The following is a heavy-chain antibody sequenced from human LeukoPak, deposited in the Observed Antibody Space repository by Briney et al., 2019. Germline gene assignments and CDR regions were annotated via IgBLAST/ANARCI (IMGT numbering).Heavy chain of an antibody. J-gene: IGHJ6*03. Sequence: PSETLSLTCAVYGGSFSGYYWSWIRQPPGKGLEWIGEINHSGSTNYNPSLKSRVTISVDTSKNQCSLKLSSVAAADTAVYYCARGRVVVTASLYYYYYMDVWGKGTTVTVSS. CDR2: INHSGST. V-gene: IGHV4-34*01. CDR3: ARGRVVVTASLYYYYYMDV. D-gene: IGHD2-21*02. CDR1: GGSFSGYY.